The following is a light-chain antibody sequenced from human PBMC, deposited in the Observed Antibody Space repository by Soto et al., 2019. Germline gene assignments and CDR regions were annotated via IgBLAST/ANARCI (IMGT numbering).Light chain of an antibody. CDR3: QQYGRSPWT. Sequence: EIVLTQSPGTLSLSPGERATLSCRASQSVSNNYLAWYQQKPGQAPRVLIYGASSRATGIPDRFSGSGSGTDFTLTISGLEPEDFVVYYCQQYGRSPWTFGQGTKVEIK. J-gene: IGKJ1*01. CDR2: GAS. CDR1: QSVSNNY. V-gene: IGKV3-20*01.